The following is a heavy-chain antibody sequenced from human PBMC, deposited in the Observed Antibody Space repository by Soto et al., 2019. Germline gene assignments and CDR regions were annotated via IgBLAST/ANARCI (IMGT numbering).Heavy chain of an antibody. D-gene: IGHD6-19*01. CDR3: IRGWYFAD. CDR2: TYYRSQWYS. V-gene: IGHV6-1*01. Sequence: SQTLSLTCAISGDSVSSTSSAWSWIRQSPSRGLEWLGRTYYRSQWYSDYAVSMKGRLTIDADTSKNQFSLQLSSVTPEDTAVYYCIRGWYFADWGQGTLVTVSS. CDR1: GDSVSSTSSA. J-gene: IGHJ4*02.